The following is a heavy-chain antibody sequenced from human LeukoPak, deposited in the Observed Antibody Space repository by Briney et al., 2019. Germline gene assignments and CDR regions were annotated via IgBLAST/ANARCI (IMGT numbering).Heavy chain of an antibody. CDR3: AKPDPGSYCSSTSCYPYYYYYYMDV. J-gene: IGHJ6*03. CDR2: ISGSGGST. D-gene: IGHD2-2*01. Sequence: GGSLRLSCAASGFTFSSYAMSWVRQAPGKGLEWVSAISGSGGSTYYADSVKGRFTISRDNSKNTLYLQMNSLRAEDTAVYYCAKPDPGSYCSSTSCYPYYYYYYMDVWGKGTTVIVSS. CDR1: GFTFSSYA. V-gene: IGHV3-23*01.